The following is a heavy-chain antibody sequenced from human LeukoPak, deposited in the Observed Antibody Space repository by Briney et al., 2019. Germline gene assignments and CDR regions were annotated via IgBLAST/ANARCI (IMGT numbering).Heavy chain of an antibody. J-gene: IGHJ4*02. CDR2: IYTSGST. Sequence: PSETLSLTCTVSGGSISSYYWSWIRQPAGKGLEWIRRIYTSGSTNHNPSLKSRVTMSVDTSKNQFSLKLSSVTAADTAVYYCARALKGYYDILTGYYFIDKWGQGTLVTVSS. CDR3: ARALKGYYDILTGYYFIDK. D-gene: IGHD3-9*01. CDR1: GGSISSYY. V-gene: IGHV4-4*07.